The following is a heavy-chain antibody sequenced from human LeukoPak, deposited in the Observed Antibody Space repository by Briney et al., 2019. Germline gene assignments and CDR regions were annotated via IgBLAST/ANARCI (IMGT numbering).Heavy chain of an antibody. D-gene: IGHD6-13*01. Sequence: SQTLSLTCTAAGGSISSGSYYWSWIRQPAGKGLEWIGRIYTSGSTNYNPSLKSRVTISVDTSKNQFSLKLSSVTAADTAVYYCARDALYSSSWPGAFDIWGQGTMVTVSS. V-gene: IGHV4-61*02. CDR2: IYTSGST. CDR3: ARDALYSSSWPGAFDI. CDR1: GGSISSGSYY. J-gene: IGHJ3*02.